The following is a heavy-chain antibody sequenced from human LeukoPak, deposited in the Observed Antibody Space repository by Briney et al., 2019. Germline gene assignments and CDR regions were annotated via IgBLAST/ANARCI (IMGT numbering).Heavy chain of an antibody. CDR3: TRPFTGIPGWFDP. J-gene: IGHJ5*02. D-gene: IGHD2-2*02. Sequence: GGSLRLSCAASGFTFSGSAMHWVRQASGKGLEWVGRIRSKANSYATAYAASVKGRFTISRDDSKNTAYLQMNSLKTEDTAVYYCTRPFTGIPGWFDPWGQGTLVTVSS. CDR1: GFTFSGSA. V-gene: IGHV3-73*01. CDR2: IRSKANSYAT.